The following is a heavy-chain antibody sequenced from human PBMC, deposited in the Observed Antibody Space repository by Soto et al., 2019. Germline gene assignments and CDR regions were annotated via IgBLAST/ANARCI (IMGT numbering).Heavy chain of an antibody. D-gene: IGHD3-10*01. CDR2: IYYSGST. V-gene: IGHV4-59*01. J-gene: IGHJ4*02. CDR1: GGSISGYY. Sequence: QVQLQESGPGLVKPSETLSLTCTVSGGSISGYYWPWIRQPPGKGLEWIGYIYYSGSTNYNPSLKSRVTISIDTSKNQFSLKLTSVTAADTAVYYCARAFRGGDYWGQGTLLTVSS. CDR3: ARAFRGGDY.